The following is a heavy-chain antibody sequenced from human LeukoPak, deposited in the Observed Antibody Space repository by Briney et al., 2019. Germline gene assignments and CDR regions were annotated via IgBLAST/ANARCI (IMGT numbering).Heavy chain of an antibody. D-gene: IGHD2-15*01. CDR3: ARDSLHCSGGSCYSTDWFDP. V-gene: IGHV3-7*04. CDR1: GFTFSSYW. Sequence: PGGSPRPSCAASGFTFSSYWMSWVRQAPGKGLEWVANIKQDGSEKYYVDSVKGRFTISRDNAKNSLYLQMNSLRAEDTAVYYCARDSLHCSGGSCYSTDWFDPWGQGTLVTVSS. J-gene: IGHJ5*02. CDR2: IKQDGSEK.